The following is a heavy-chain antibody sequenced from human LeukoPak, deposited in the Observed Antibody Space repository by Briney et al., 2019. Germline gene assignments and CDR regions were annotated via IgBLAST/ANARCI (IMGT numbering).Heavy chain of an antibody. V-gene: IGHV3-48*04. J-gene: IGHJ3*02. CDR3: ARARSSGSHRVVNAFDI. CDR1: GFTFSSYS. Sequence: GGSLRLSCAASGFTFSSYSMNWVRQAPGKGLEWVSYISSSSSTIYYADSVKGRFTISRDNAKNSLYLQMNSLRAEDTAVYYCARARSSGSHRVVNAFDIWGQGTMVTVSS. CDR2: ISSSSSTI. D-gene: IGHD1-26*01.